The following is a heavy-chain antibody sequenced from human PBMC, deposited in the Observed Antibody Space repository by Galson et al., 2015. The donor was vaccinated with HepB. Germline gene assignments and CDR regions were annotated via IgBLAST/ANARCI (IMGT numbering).Heavy chain of an antibody. CDR2: VNSDGSST. J-gene: IGHJ3*02. CDR1: GFTFSSFG. CDR3: AYCSGGSCYSHGFDI. D-gene: IGHD2-15*01. Sequence: SLRLSCAASGFTFSSFGMHWVRHAPGKGLVWVSRVNSDGSSTSYADSVKGRFTISRDNSKNTLFLQMNSLRAEDSAVYYCAYCSGGSCYSHGFDIRGQGTAVTVSS. V-gene: IGHV3-74*01.